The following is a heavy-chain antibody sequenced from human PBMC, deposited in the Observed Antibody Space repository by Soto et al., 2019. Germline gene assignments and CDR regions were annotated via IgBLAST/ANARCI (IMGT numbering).Heavy chain of an antibody. Sequence: XESLRLSCAASGFNFSSYGMHWVRQAPGKGLEWVAVISYDGSNKYYADPVKGRFTISRDNSKNTLYLQMNSLRAEDTAVYYCAKDLAAAAVDITLELDYWGQGTLVTVSS. CDR1: GFNFSSYG. J-gene: IGHJ4*02. CDR2: ISYDGSNK. V-gene: IGHV3-30*18. CDR3: AKDLAAAAVDITLELDY. D-gene: IGHD6-13*01.